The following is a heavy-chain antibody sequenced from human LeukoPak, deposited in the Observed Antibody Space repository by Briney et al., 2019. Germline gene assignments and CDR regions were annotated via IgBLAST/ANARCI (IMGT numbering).Heavy chain of an antibody. Sequence: PSETXSLTCTVSGGSISSYYWSWIRQPPGKGLEWIGYIYYSGSTNYNPSLKSRVTISVDTSKNQFSLKLSSVTAADTAVYYCASGPSYSSSSDYYYYYMDVWGKGTTVTVSS. D-gene: IGHD6-6*01. J-gene: IGHJ6*03. CDR3: ASGPSYSSSSDYYYYYMDV. CDR1: GGSISSYY. V-gene: IGHV4-59*01. CDR2: IYYSGST.